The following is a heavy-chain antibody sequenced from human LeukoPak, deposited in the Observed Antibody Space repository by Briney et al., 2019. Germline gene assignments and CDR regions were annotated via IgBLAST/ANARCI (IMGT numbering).Heavy chain of an antibody. CDR1: GYSISTGYY. CDR3: ARVLEQQLAYNWFDP. CDR2: FYHSGST. J-gene: IGHJ5*02. Sequence: SETLSLTCTVSGYSISTGYYWDWIRQPPGKGLEWIGTFYHSGSTNYNPSLKSRVTISVDKSKNQFSLKLSSVTAADTAVYYCARVLEQQLAYNWFDPWGQGTLVTVSS. D-gene: IGHD6-13*01. V-gene: IGHV4-38-2*02.